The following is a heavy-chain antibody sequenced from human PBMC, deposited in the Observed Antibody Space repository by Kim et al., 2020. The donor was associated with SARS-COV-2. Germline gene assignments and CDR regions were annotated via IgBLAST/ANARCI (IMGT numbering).Heavy chain of an antibody. Sequence: GGSLRLSCAASGFTVSSNYMSWVRQAPGKGLEWVSVIYSGGSTYYADSVKGRFTISRDNSKNTLYLQMNSLRAEDTAVYYCARETTSSSWYYYYYGMDVWGQGTTVTVSS. J-gene: IGHJ6*02. V-gene: IGHV3-66*01. D-gene: IGHD6-13*01. CDR3: ARETTSSSWYYYYYGMDV. CDR2: IYSGGST. CDR1: GFTVSSNY.